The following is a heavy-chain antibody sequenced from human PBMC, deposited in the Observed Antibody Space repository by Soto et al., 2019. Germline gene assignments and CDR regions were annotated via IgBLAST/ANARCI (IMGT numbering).Heavy chain of an antibody. CDR3: ARDLGYCSSTSCSYYYYYGMDV. J-gene: IGHJ6*02. CDR2: ISYDGSNK. CDR1: GCTFSSYA. V-gene: IGHV3-30-3*01. D-gene: IGHD2-2*01. Sequence: QVQLVESGGGVVQPGRSLRLSCAASGCTFSSYAMHWVRQAPGKGLEWVAVISYDGSNKYYADSVKGRFTISRDNSKNTLYLQMNSLRAEDTAVYYCARDLGYCSSTSCSYYYYYGMDVWGQGTTVTVSS.